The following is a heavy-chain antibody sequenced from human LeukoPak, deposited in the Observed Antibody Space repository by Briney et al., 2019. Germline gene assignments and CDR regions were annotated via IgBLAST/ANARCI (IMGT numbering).Heavy chain of an antibody. CDR1: GYTFTSYD. CDR3: ARDLNGGSYYGY. V-gene: IGHV1-8*01. J-gene: IGHJ4*02. CDR2: MNPNSGNT. D-gene: IGHD1-26*01. Sequence: GASVKVSCKASGYTFTSYDINWVRQATGQGLEWMGWMNPNSGNTGYAQKFQGRVTMTRDTSTSTVYMELSSLRSEDTAVYYCARDLNGGSYYGYWGQGTLVTVSS.